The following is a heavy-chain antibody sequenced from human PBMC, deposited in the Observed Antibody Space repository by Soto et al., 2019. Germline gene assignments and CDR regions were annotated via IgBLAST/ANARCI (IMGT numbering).Heavy chain of an antibody. Sequence: ASVKVSCKAAGYTFTGYYMHLVRQAPGQGLEWMGWINPNSGGTNYAQKFQGWVTMTRDTSVSTAYMELSRLRSDDTAVYYCARERAGYFDIWGQGTLVTVSS. CDR3: ARERAGYFDI. CDR1: GYTFTGYY. V-gene: IGHV1-2*04. J-gene: IGHJ4*02. CDR2: INPNSGGT.